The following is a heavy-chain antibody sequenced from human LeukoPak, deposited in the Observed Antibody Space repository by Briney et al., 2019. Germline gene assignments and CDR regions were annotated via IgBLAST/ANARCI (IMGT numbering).Heavy chain of an antibody. J-gene: IGHJ4*02. CDR1: GFTFSSYW. V-gene: IGHV3-7*03. CDR3: ARETDIPGYSSGLDY. Sequence: PGGSLRLSCAASGFTFSSYWMSWVRQAPGKGLEWVANIKQGGSEKYYVDSVKGRFTISRDNAKNSLYLQMNSLRAEDTAVYYCARETDIPGYSSGLDYWGQGTLVTVSS. D-gene: IGHD6-19*01. CDR2: IKQGGSEK.